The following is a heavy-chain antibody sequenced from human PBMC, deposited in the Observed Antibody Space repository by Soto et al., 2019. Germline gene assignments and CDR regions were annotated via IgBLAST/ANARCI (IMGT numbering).Heavy chain of an antibody. CDR3: ARVNCHYCTSTSCYAFDF. D-gene: IGHD2-2*01. J-gene: IGHJ4*02. Sequence: QVQLVESGGGVVQPGRSLRLSCAASGFTFSSYAMHWVRQAPGKGLEWVAVISYDGSKKYYADYVKGRFTISSDHSKNTLYLQMNSLRAEDTAVYYCARVNCHYCTSTSCYAFDFWGQGTLVTVSA. V-gene: IGHV3-30-3*01. CDR2: ISYDGSKK. CDR1: GFTFSSYA.